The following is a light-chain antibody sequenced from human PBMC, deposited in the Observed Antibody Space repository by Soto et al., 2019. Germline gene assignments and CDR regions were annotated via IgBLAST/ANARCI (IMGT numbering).Light chain of an antibody. CDR1: STDVGGYNY. CDR3: SSYAASNNCYFV. J-gene: IGLJ3*02. V-gene: IGLV2-8*01. CDR2: EVT. Sequence: QSALTQPPSASGSPGQSVTISCTGTSTDVGGYNYVSWYQQYPGTAPKLMMYEVTKRPSGVPDRFSGSKSGNTASLTVSGLQAEDEADYYCSSYAASNNCYFVFGGGTKVTVL.